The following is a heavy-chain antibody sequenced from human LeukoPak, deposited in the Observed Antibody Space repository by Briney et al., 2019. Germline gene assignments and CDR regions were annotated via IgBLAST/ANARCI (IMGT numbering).Heavy chain of an antibody. CDR3: ARVGTIFGVTSSYWFDP. CDR1: GYTFTSYA. D-gene: IGHD3-3*01. J-gene: IGHJ5*02. Sequence: ASVKVSCKASGYTFTSYAMHWVRQAPGQRLEWMGWINAGNGNTKYSQKFQGRVTITRDTSASTAYMELSSLRSEDTAVYYCARVGTIFGVTSSYWFDPWGQGTLVTVSS. CDR2: INAGNGNT. V-gene: IGHV1-3*01.